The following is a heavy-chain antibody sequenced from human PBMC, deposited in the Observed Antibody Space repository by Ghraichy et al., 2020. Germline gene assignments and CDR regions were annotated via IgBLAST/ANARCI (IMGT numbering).Heavy chain of an antibody. D-gene: IGHD3-22*01. CDR1: GGSISSYY. V-gene: IGHV4-59*01. CDR3: AREVGVYDSSGYYHGAFDI. J-gene: IGHJ3*02. CDR2: IYYSGST. Sequence: GTLSLTCTVSGGSISSYYWSWIRQPPGKGLEWIGYIYYSGSTNYNPSLKSRVTISVDTSKNQFSLKLSSVTAADTAVYYCAREVGVYDSSGYYHGAFDIWGQGTMVTVSS.